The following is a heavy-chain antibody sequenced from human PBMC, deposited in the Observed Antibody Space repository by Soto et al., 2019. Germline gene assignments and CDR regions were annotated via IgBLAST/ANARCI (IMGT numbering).Heavy chain of an antibody. CDR1: GFTFSSYG. Sequence: QVQLVESGGGVVQPGRSLRLSCAASGFTFSSYGMHWVRQAPGKGLEWVAVIWYDGSNKYYADSVKGRFTISRDNSKNTRYLEMNRLGAEDTAVYYWARGGGWGGGDTVGCNWFDPWGQGTLVTVSS. V-gene: IGHV3-33*01. D-gene: IGHD2-15*01. CDR3: ARGGGWGGGDTVGCNWFDP. CDR2: IWYDGSNK. J-gene: IGHJ5*02.